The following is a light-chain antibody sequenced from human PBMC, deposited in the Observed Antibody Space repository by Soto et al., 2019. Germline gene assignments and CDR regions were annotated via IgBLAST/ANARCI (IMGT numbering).Light chain of an antibody. Sequence: DIQMTQSPSTLSASIGDRITISCRASQNIDTWLAWYQQRPGEAPKLLIYTASNLENGVPSRLSGSGSGTAFTLTIRSLQPEDFATYYCQQYSDSSRSFGQGTQVE. CDR3: QQYSDSSRS. V-gene: IGKV1-5*03. J-gene: IGKJ1*01. CDR2: TAS. CDR1: QNIDTW.